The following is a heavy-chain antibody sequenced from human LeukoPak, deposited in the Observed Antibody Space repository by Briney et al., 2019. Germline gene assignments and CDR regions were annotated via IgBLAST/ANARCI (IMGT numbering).Heavy chain of an antibody. D-gene: IGHD3-22*01. CDR3: ARGGSSGLRGNWFDP. Sequence: GASVKVSCKASGYTFTSYYMHWVRQAPGQGLEWMGIINPSGGSTSYAQKFQGRVTMTRDTSTSTVCMELSSLRSEDTAVYYCARGGSSGLRGNWFDPWGQGTLVTVSS. J-gene: IGHJ5*02. CDR2: INPSGGST. V-gene: IGHV1-46*01. CDR1: GYTFTSYY.